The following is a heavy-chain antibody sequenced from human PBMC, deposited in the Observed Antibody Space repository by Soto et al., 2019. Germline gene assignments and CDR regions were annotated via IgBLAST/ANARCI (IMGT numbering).Heavy chain of an antibody. Sequence: QLQLQESGPGLVKPSETLSLTCTVSGGSISSSSYYWGWIRKPPGKGLEWIGSIYYSGSTYYNPSLKSRVTISVDTSKNQFSLKLSSVTAADTAVYYCASYPAGGRHFDYWGQGTLVTVSS. J-gene: IGHJ4*02. CDR1: GGSISSSSYY. CDR3: ASYPAGGRHFDY. D-gene: IGHD2-15*01. CDR2: IYYSGST. V-gene: IGHV4-39*01.